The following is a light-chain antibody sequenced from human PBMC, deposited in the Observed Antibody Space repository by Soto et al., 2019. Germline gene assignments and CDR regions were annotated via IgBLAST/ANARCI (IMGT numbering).Light chain of an antibody. J-gene: IGLJ2*01. CDR1: SSDVGGYNY. V-gene: IGLV2-14*03. Sequence: QSALTQPASVSGSPGQSLTISCTGSSSDVGGYNYVSWYQQHHPGKAPKLMIYDVSNRPSGVSNRFSGSKSGNTASLTISGLQAEDEADYYCSSYTSRSTVVFGGGTKLTVL. CDR2: DVS. CDR3: SSYTSRSTVV.